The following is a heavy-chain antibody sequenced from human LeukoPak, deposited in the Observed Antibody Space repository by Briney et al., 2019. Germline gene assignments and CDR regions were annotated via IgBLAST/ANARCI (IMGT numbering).Heavy chain of an antibody. Sequence: GGSLRLSCAASGFTFSGSGMHWVRQASGKGLEWVGHIRSQADSYATVFGASVKGRFTITRDDSENTACLQMNSLKTEDTAVYYCATFPSGSYSAYWGQGTLVTVSS. CDR2: IRSQADSYAT. D-gene: IGHD1-26*01. J-gene: IGHJ4*02. CDR3: ATFPSGSYSAY. V-gene: IGHV3-73*01. CDR1: GFTFSGSG.